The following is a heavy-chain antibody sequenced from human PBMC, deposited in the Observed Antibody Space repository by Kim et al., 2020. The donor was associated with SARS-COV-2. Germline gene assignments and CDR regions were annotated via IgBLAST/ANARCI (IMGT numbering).Heavy chain of an antibody. Sequence: GGSLRLSCAASGFTFSSYEMNWVRQAPGKGLEWVAYISSSGSTTIYNVDSVKGRFTISRDNAKDSLYLQMNSLRGDDTGVYYCARGPRLNWKIGSWGQGT. D-gene: IGHD1-20*01. CDR2: ISSSGSTTI. CDR3: ARGPRLNWKIGS. J-gene: IGHJ4*02. CDR1: GFTFSSYE. V-gene: IGHV3-48*03.